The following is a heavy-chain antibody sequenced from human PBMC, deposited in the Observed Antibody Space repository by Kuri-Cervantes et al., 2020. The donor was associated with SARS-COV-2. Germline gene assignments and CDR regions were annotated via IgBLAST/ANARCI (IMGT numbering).Heavy chain of an antibody. CDR3: ARPSLNTGSYFPD. D-gene: IGHD1-26*01. Sequence: GGSLRLSCEASGFTFSSYAMGWVRQAPGKGLEWVANIDQDGYEKYFVDSVKGRFSISRDNAKNSLFLQMNSLRAVDTAIYFCARPSLNTGSYFPDWGQGTLVTVSS. V-gene: IGHV3-7*03. CDR1: GFTFSSYA. J-gene: IGHJ4*02. CDR2: IDQDGYEK.